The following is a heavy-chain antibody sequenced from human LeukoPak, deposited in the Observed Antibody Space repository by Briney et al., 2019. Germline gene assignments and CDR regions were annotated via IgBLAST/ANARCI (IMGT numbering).Heavy chain of an antibody. CDR1: GGSISSSSYY. CDR3: ARGRKGAARTFDP. J-gene: IGHJ5*02. D-gene: IGHD6-6*01. Sequence: PSETLSLTCTVSGGSISSSSYYWGWIRQPPGKGLEWIGYIYYSGSTNYNPSLKSRVTISVDTSKNQFSLKLSSVTAADTAVYYCARGRKGAARTFDPWGQGTLVTVSS. V-gene: IGHV4-61*05. CDR2: IYYSGST.